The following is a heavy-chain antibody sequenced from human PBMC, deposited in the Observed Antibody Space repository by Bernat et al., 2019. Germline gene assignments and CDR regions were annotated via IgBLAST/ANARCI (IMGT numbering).Heavy chain of an antibody. J-gene: IGHJ4*02. CDR1: GGSFSGYY. CDR3: ARGRGGYSGYDFDY. CDR2: INHSGST. V-gene: IGHV4-34*01. Sequence: QVQLQQWGAGLLKPSETLSLTCAVYGGSFSGYYWSWIRQPPGKGLEWIGEINHSGSTNYNPSLKSRVTISADTSKNQFSLKLSSVTAADTAVYYCARGRGGYSGYDFDYWGQGTLVTVSS. D-gene: IGHD5-12*01.